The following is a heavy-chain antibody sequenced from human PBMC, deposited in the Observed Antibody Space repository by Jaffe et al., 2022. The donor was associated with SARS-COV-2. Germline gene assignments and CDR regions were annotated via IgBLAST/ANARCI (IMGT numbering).Heavy chain of an antibody. Sequence: QVQLQESGPGLVKPSQTLSLTCTVSGGSISSGGYYWSWIRQHPGKGLEWIGYIYNSGSTHYISSLKSRVTISVDTSKNQFSLRLRSVTAADTAVYYCARDRRCSGGSCYRHGSEMDVWGQGTTVTVSS. V-gene: IGHV4-31*03. J-gene: IGHJ6*02. D-gene: IGHD2-15*01. CDR3: ARDRRCSGGSCYRHGSEMDV. CDR1: GGSISSGGYY. CDR2: IYNSGST.